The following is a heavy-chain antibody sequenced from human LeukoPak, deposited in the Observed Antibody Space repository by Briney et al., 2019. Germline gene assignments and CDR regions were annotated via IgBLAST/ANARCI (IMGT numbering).Heavy chain of an antibody. CDR1: GFTFSSYI. V-gene: IGHV3-23*01. CDR3: ATYRGRGSPFDF. D-gene: IGHD3-10*01. Sequence: GGSLRLSCAASGFTFSSYIMNWVRQAPGKGLEWVSGITGSGGSTNYADSVRGRFTISRDNSKNTVYLQMNSLRAEDTAVYFCATYRGRGSPFDFWGQGTQVTVSS. CDR2: ITGSGGST. J-gene: IGHJ4*02.